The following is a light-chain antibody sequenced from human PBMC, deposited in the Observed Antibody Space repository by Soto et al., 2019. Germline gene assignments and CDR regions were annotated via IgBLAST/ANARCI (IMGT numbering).Light chain of an antibody. CDR3: SSYTTTSTLLV. J-gene: IGLJ3*02. CDR1: SSDVGGYNY. V-gene: IGLV2-14*01. CDR2: DVS. Sequence: QSALTQPASVTGSHGQSITISCTGTSSDVGGYNYVSWYQQHPGKAPKLMIYDVSSRPSGVSNRFSGSKSGNTASLTISGLQAEDEADYYCSSYTTTSTLLVFGGGTKLTVL.